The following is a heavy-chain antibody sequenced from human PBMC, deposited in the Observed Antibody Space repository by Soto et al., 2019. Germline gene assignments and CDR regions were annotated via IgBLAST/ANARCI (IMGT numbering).Heavy chain of an antibody. D-gene: IGHD3-16*01. Sequence: EVQVVESGGGSVQPGGSLRLACEASGFTVSDNDMNWARQAPGRGLEWVALIYRYDDDKAYYTDSVKGRFTISRDTSTNTVFLQMNSLRAEDTAIYYCARDRDFFWGSLDSWGQGTLVTVSS. J-gene: IGHJ4*02. CDR3: ARDRDFFWGSLDS. CDR2: IYRYDDDKA. CDR1: GFTVSDND. V-gene: IGHV3-66*01.